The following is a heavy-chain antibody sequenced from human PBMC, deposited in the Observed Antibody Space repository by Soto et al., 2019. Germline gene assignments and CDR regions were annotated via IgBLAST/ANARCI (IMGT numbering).Heavy chain of an antibody. D-gene: IGHD4-17*01. Sequence: GGSLRLSCLSSGFSVRNYAMSWVRQAPGKGLEWVSSISVNGATTYYADSVKGRFTISRDNSKNTLYLQMSSLRAGDTAVYYCAKDDYGYWFDPWGQGT. CDR2: ISVNGATT. J-gene: IGHJ5*02. CDR3: AKDDYGYWFDP. V-gene: IGHV3-23*01. CDR1: GFSVRNYA.